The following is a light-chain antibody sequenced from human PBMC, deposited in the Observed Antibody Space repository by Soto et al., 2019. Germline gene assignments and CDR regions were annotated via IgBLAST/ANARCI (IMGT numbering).Light chain of an antibody. Sequence: EIVLTQSPGTLSLSPGERATLSCRASQSVSSSYLAWYQQKPGQAPRLLIYGESSRATGIPDRFSGSGSGTDFTLTISRLEPEDSAVYYCQQYGSSLTWTFGQGTKVDIK. CDR1: QSVSSSY. CDR3: QQYGSSLTWT. V-gene: IGKV3-20*01. J-gene: IGKJ1*01. CDR2: GES.